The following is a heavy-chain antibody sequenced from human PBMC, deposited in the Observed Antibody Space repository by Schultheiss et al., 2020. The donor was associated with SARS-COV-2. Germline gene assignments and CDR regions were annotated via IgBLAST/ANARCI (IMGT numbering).Heavy chain of an antibody. D-gene: IGHD3-3*01. J-gene: IGHJ3*02. Sequence: ASVKVSCKASGYTFTSYGIRWVRQAPGQGLEWMGWISAYNCNKNYAQKLQGRVTMTTDTSTSTAYMELRSLRSDDTAVYYCASGDYDFWRGYLTGAFDIWGQGTMVTVSS. CDR3: ASGDYDFWRGYLTGAFDI. CDR1: GYTFTSYG. V-gene: IGHV1-18*04. CDR2: ISAYNCNK.